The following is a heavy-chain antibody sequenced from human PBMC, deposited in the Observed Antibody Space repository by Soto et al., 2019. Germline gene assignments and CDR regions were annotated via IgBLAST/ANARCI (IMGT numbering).Heavy chain of an antibody. CDR1: GYTFTSYG. CDR2: ISAYNGNT. J-gene: IGHJ4*02. CDR3: ARDIPLLPTLYYFDY. Sequence: QVQLVQSGAEVKKPGASVKVSCKASGYTFTSYGISWVRQAPGQGLEWMGWISAYNGNTNYAQKLQGRVTMTTDTATSTAYMELRSLRSDDTAVYYCARDIPLLPTLYYFDYWGQGTLVTVSS. V-gene: IGHV1-18*01. D-gene: IGHD2-21*01.